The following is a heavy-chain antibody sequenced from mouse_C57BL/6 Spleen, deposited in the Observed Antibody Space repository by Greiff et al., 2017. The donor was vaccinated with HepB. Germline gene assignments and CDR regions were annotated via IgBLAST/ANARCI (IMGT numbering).Heavy chain of an antibody. V-gene: IGHV1-52*01. D-gene: IGHD1-1*01. Sequence: QVQLQQPGAELVRPGSSVKLSCKASGYTFTSYWMHWVKQRPIQGLEWIGNIDPSDSETHYNQKFKDKATLTVDKTSSTAYMQLSSLTSEDSAVYYCAREETTVSYYCDYWGQGTTLTVSS. CDR1: GYTFTSYW. J-gene: IGHJ2*01. CDR2: IDPSDSET. CDR3: AREETTVSYYCDY.